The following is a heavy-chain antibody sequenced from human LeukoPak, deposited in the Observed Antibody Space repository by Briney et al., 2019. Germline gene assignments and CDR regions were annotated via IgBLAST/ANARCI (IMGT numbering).Heavy chain of an antibody. V-gene: IGHV1-8*01. Sequence: VASVKVSCKASGYTFTSYDINWVRQATRQGLEWMGWMNPNSGNTGYAQKFQGRVTMTRNTSISTAYMELSSLRSEDTAAYYCARVGVRGLRFLGYWGQGTLVTVSS. J-gene: IGHJ4*02. CDR3: ARVGVRGLRFLGY. CDR2: MNPNSGNT. D-gene: IGHD5-12*01. CDR1: GYTFTSYD.